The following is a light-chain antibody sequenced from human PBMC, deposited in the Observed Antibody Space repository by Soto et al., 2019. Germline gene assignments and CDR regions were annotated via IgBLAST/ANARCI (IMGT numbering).Light chain of an antibody. CDR3: QQYGSSPWT. CDR1: QSVSSSY. CDR2: GAS. Sequence: MVLTPSPGTLSLYPGERATLSYRASQSVSSSYLAWYQQKPGQAPRLLIYGASSRATGIPDRFSGSGSGTDFTLTISRLEPEDFAVYYCQQYGSSPWTFGQGTKVDIK. V-gene: IGKV3-20*01. J-gene: IGKJ1*01.